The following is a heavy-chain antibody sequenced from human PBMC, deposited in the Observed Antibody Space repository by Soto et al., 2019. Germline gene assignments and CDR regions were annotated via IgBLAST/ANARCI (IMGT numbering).Heavy chain of an antibody. CDR2: IYYSGST. CDR1: GGSISSGDYY. CDR3: ARQRTTVVTQAYFDH. D-gene: IGHD2-21*02. Sequence: PSETLSLTCTVSGGSISSGDYYWSWIRQPPGKGLEWIGYIYYSGSTYYNPSLKSRVTISVDTSKNQFSLKLSSVTATDTAVYYCARQRTTVVTQAYFDHWGQGALVTVSS. J-gene: IGHJ4*02. V-gene: IGHV4-30-4*01.